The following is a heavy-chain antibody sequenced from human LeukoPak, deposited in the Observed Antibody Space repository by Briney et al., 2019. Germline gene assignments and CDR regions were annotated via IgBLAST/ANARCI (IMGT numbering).Heavy chain of an antibody. CDR2: IYPGDSDT. V-gene: IGHV5-51*01. J-gene: IGHJ5*02. CDR1: GYSFTSYW. CDR3: ARRIENPYCSSTSCYNDWFDP. Sequence: GESLKISCKGSGYSFTSYWIGWVRQMPGKGLEWMGSIYPGDSDTRYSPSFQGQGTISADKSTSTAYLQWSSLKASDTAMYYCARRIENPYCSSTSCYNDWFDPWGQGTLVTVSS. D-gene: IGHD2-2*02.